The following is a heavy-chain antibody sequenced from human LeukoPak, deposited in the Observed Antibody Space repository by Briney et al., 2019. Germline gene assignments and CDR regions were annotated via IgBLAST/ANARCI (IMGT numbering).Heavy chain of an antibody. CDR1: GYTFTNYG. Sequence: ASVKVSFKASGYTFTNYGITWVRQAPGQGLEWMGWINTYNGNTHNAQNLQGRLTMTTDTSTGTAYMELRSLRSDDTAVYYCAKDRLGANDAFDIWGQGTVVTVSS. CDR2: INTYNGNT. CDR3: AKDRLGANDAFDI. V-gene: IGHV1-18*01. J-gene: IGHJ3*02. D-gene: IGHD1-26*01.